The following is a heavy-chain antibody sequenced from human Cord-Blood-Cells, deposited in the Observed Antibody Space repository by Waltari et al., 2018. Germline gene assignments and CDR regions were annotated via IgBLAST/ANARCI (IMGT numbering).Heavy chain of an antibody. CDR1: GYTFTSNG. Sequence: QVQLVQSGAEVKKPGASVKVSCTASGYTFTSNGIRWVRQAPGQGLEWMGWISAYNGNTNYAQKLQGRVTMTTDTSTSTAYMELRSLRSDDTAVYYCARDNVSSNYYWYFDLWGRGTLVTVSS. J-gene: IGHJ2*01. CDR2: ISAYNGNT. D-gene: IGHD4-4*01. V-gene: IGHV1-18*01. CDR3: ARDNVSSNYYWYFDL.